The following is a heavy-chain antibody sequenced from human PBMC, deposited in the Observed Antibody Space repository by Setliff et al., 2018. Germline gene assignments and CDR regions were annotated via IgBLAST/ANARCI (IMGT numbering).Heavy chain of an antibody. J-gene: IGHJ5*01. Sequence: GGSLRLSCAAPGFTFSHFAVTWVRQSPGRGLEWVASIGAGGDYTKYADSVRGRFTISRDNSKNTIYLQMNSLRAEDTAKYYCAKDPNGDFVGAFDSWGRGTLVTVSS. CDR3: AKDPNGDFVGAFDS. D-gene: IGHD2-21*02. CDR2: IGAGGDYT. CDR1: GFTFSHFA. V-gene: IGHV3-23*01.